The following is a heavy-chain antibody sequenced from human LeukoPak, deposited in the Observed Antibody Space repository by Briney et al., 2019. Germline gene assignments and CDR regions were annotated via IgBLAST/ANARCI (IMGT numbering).Heavy chain of an antibody. CDR3: ARDGSKSCSGGSCYLNWFDP. V-gene: IGHV3-7*01. Sequence: PGGSLRLSCGASGFSFSDYWMTWVRQDPGKGLEWVANINQDGSEEYYVASVKGRFTISRDNAKNSLYLQMTSLRAEDTAVYYCARDGSKSCSGGSCYLNWFDPWGQGTLVTVSS. D-gene: IGHD2-15*01. J-gene: IGHJ5*02. CDR2: INQDGSEE. CDR1: GFSFSDYW.